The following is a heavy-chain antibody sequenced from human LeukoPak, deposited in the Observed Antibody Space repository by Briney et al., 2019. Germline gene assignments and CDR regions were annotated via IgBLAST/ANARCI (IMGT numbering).Heavy chain of an antibody. D-gene: IGHD3-3*01. Sequence: PSETLSLTCTVSGGSISSSSYYWGWIRQPPGKGLEWIGSIYYSGSTYYNPSLKSRVTISVDTSKNQFSLKLSSVTAADTAVYYCARAARLGARITIFGVVPIAWFDPWGQGTLVTVSS. V-gene: IGHV4-39*07. J-gene: IGHJ5*02. CDR3: ARAARLGARITIFGVVPIAWFDP. CDR1: GGSISSSSYY. CDR2: IYYSGST.